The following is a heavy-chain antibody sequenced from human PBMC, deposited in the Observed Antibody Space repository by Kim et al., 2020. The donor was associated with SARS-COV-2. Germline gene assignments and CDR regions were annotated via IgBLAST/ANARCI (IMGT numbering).Heavy chain of an antibody. J-gene: IGHJ4*02. CDR1: GGSISSGGYS. CDR3: ARGGPDYGDSHFDY. D-gene: IGHD4-17*01. V-gene: IGHV4-30-2*01. Sequence: SETLSLTCAVSGGSISSGGYSWSWIRQPPGKGLEWIGYIYHSGSTYYNPSLKSRVTISVDRSKNQFSLKLSSVTAADTAVYYCARGGPDYGDSHFDYWGQGTLVTVSS. CDR2: IYHSGST.